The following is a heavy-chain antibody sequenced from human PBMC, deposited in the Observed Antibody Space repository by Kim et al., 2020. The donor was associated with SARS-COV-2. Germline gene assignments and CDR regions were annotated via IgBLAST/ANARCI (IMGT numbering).Heavy chain of an antibody. J-gene: IGHJ4*02. CDR2: DT. D-gene: IGHD1-1*01. Sequence: DTSNSPAFQGQVTISADTSSSTAYLQWSSLKASDTAMYYCARLRAGTADYWGQGTLVTVSS. CDR3: ARLRAGTADY. V-gene: IGHV5-51*01.